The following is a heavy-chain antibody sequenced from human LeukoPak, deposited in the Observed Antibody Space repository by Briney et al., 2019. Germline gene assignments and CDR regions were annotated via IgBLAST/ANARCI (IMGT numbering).Heavy chain of an antibody. D-gene: IGHD2-15*01. V-gene: IGHV3-30*03. J-gene: IGHJ3*02. CDR3: ARSGYCSGGSCYLDAFDI. CDR2: ISYDGSNK. Sequence: GGSLRLSCAASGLTFSSYGMHWVRQAPGKGLEWVAIISYDGSNKYYADSVKGRFTISRDNSKNTLYLQMNSLRAEDTAVYYCARSGYCSGGSCYLDAFDIWGQGTMVTVSS. CDR1: GLTFSSYG.